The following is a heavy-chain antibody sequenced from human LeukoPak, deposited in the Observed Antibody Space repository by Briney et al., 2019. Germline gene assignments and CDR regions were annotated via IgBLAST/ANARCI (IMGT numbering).Heavy chain of an antibody. Sequence: GESLRISCKGFGYSFSNYWIGWVRQMPGKGLEWMGIIYLGDSDTRYSPSFQGQVTISADKSINTAYLQWSSLKASDTAMYYCARQQGYYGSTYWGQGTLVTVSS. CDR1: GYSFSNYW. V-gene: IGHV5-51*01. CDR3: ARQQGYYGSTY. J-gene: IGHJ4*02. CDR2: IYLGDSDT. D-gene: IGHD3-10*01.